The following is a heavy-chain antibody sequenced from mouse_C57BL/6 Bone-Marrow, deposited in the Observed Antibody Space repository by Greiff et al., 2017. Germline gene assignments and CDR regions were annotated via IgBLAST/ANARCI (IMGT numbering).Heavy chain of an antibody. CDR1: GFNIKDDY. CDR3: TTYYYGFAY. D-gene: IGHD1-1*01. Sequence: VQLQQSGAELVRPGASVKLSCTASGFNIKDDYMHWVKQRPEQGLEWIGWIDPENGDTEYASKFQGKATITSDTSSNTAYLQLSSRAAEDTSVYYCTTYYYGFAYWGQGTLVTVSA. CDR2: IDPENGDT. V-gene: IGHV14-4*01. J-gene: IGHJ3*01.